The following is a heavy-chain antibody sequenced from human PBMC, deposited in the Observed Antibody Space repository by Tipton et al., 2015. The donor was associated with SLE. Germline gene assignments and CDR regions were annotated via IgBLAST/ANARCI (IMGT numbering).Heavy chain of an antibody. J-gene: IGHJ6*02. Sequence: GLVKPSDTLSLTCNVSVYSISSSHWWGWIRQPPGKGLEWIGHIYYGGTIYYNPSLKSRVTMSIGTSKNQFSLRLSSVTAADTAVYFCARSRGLGSCSGDNCYDYYFGMDVWGQGTTVTVSS. CDR3: ARSRGLGSCSGDNCYDYYFGMDV. V-gene: IGHV4-28*05. D-gene: IGHD2-15*01. CDR2: IYYGGTI. CDR1: VYSISSSHW.